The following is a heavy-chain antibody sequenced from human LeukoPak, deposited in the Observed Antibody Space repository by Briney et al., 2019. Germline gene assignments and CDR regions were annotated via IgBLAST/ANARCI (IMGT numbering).Heavy chain of an antibody. D-gene: IGHD3-9*01. V-gene: IGHV4-4*09. CDR1: GASISDDY. J-gene: IGHJ4*02. CDR2: IYTSGST. CDR3: ARHRSLDYYFDY. Sequence: PSETLSLTCSVSGASISDDYWSWIRQPPGKGLEWIGHIYTSGSTDSNPSLKSRVTISADTSKNQVSLKLSSVTAADTAVYYCARHRSLDYYFDYWGQGTLVTVSS.